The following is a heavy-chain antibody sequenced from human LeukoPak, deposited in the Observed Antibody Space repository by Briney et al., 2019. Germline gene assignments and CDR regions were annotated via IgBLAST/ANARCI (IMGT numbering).Heavy chain of an antibody. D-gene: IGHD3-9*01. CDR2: MNPNSGNT. CDR3: ARGYYDILTGYYDRSFDY. V-gene: IGHV1-8*03. Sequence: ASVKVSCKASGYTFTSYDINWVRQATGQGLEWMGWMNPNSGNTGYAQKFQGRVTITRNTSISTAYMELSSLRSEDTAVYYCARGYYDILTGYYDRSFDYWGQGTLVTVSS. CDR1: GYTFTSYD. J-gene: IGHJ4*02.